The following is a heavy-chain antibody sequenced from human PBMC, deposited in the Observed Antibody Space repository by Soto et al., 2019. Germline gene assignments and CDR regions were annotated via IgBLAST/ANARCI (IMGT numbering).Heavy chain of an antibody. J-gene: IGHJ4*02. V-gene: IGHV1-18*01. CDR2: ISAYNGNT. CDR3: ARGITIFGVVINPFDY. Sequence: QVPLVQSGAEVKKPGASVKVSCKASGYTFTSYGIIWVRQAPGQGLEWMGWISAYNGNTNYAQKLQGRVTMTTDTSTSTAYMELRSLRSDDTAVYYCARGITIFGVVINPFDYWGQGTLVTVSS. D-gene: IGHD3-3*01. CDR1: GYTFTSYG.